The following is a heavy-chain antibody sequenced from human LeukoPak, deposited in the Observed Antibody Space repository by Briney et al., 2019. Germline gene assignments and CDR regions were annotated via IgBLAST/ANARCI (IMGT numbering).Heavy chain of an antibody. Sequence: GGSLRLSCAASGFTFSSYAMHWVRQAPGKGLEWVALISYDESNTFYADPVKGRFTISRDNSKNTLYLQMNSLRVEDTAVYYCARDGDGDYVFSYYFDYWGQGTLVTVSP. V-gene: IGHV3-30*04. J-gene: IGHJ4*02. CDR2: ISYDESNT. D-gene: IGHD4-17*01. CDR1: GFTFSSYA. CDR3: ARDGDGDYVFSYYFDY.